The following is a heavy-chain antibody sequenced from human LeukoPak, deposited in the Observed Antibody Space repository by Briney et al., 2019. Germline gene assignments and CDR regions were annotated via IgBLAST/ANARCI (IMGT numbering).Heavy chain of an antibody. V-gene: IGHV1-18*04. J-gene: IGHJ4*02. CDR3: ARVFRDGDFDY. D-gene: IGHD4-17*01. CDR1: GYIFTSYY. Sequence: ASVKVSCKASGYIFTSYYMYWVRQAPGQGLEWMGWISAYNGNTNYAQKLQGRVTMTTDTSTSTAYMELRSLRSDDTAVYYCARVFRDGDFDYWGQGTLVTVSS. CDR2: ISAYNGNT.